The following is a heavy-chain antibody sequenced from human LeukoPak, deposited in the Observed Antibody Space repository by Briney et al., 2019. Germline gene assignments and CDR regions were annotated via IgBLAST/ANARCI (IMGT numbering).Heavy chain of an antibody. V-gene: IGHV4-59*01. CDR3: ARDKGPRVYDY. CDR2: IYYSGST. D-gene: IGHD5/OR15-5a*01. CDR1: GGSISSYY. Sequence: SETLSLTCTVSGGSISSYYWSWIRQPPGKGLEWIGYIYYSGSTNYNPSLKSRVTISVDTSKNQFSLKLSSVTAADTAVYYCARDKGPRVYDYCGQGTLVTVSS. J-gene: IGHJ4*02.